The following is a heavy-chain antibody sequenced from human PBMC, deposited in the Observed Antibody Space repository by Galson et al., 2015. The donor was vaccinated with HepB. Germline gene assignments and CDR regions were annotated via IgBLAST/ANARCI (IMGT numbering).Heavy chain of an antibody. D-gene: IGHD4-17*01. J-gene: IGHJ4*02. CDR1: GFTVSSNY. V-gene: IGHV3-53*01. Sequence: SLRLSCAASGFTVSSNYMSWVRQAPGEGLEWVSVIYSGGSTYYADSVKGRFTISRDNSKNTLYLQMNSLRAEDTAVYYCARAPNQHDYGDYYFDYWGQGTLVTVSS. CDR2: IYSGGST. CDR3: ARAPNQHDYGDYYFDY.